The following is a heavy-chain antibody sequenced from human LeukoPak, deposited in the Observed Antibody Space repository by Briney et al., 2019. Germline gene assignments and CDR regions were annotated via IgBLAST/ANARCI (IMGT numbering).Heavy chain of an antibody. CDR1: GGSFSGYY. CDR3: ARGPTYQLLKRNAFDI. D-gene: IGHD2-2*01. CDR2: INHSGST. Sequence: SETLSLTCAVYGGSFSGYYWSWIRQPPGKGLEWIGEINHSGSTNYNPSLKSRVTISVDTSKSQFSLKLSSVTAADTAVYYCARGPTYQLLKRNAFDIWGQGTLVTVSS. J-gene: IGHJ4*02. V-gene: IGHV4-34*01.